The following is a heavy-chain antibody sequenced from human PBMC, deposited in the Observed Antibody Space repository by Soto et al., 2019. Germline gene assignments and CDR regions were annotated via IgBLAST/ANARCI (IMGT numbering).Heavy chain of an antibody. CDR1: GGSISSYY. V-gene: IGHV4-59*12. J-gene: IGHJ3*02. Sequence: SETLSLTCTVSGGSISSYYWSWIRQPPGKGLEWIGYIYYSGSTNYNPSLKSRVTISVDTSKNQFSLKLSSVTAADTAVYYCTTDSEYCSAGTCYSVSAFDIWGQGTMVTVSS. CDR2: IYYSGST. CDR3: TTDSEYCSAGTCYSVSAFDI. D-gene: IGHD2-15*01.